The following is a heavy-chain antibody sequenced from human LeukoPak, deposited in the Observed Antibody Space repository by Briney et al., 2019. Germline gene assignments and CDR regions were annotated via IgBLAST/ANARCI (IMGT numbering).Heavy chain of an antibody. CDR1: GVSISNGFS. V-gene: IGHV4-38-2*01. CDR3: ARFDYVWGNGNHGMDAFDL. Sequence: PSETLSLTCGVSGVSISNGFSWGWIRQPPGKGLEWIGSISQTENSYNNPSLKGRVTVSVDTSKNQFSLKLTSVTAADTAVYYCARFDYVWGNGNHGMDAFDLWGQGTMVTVSS. J-gene: IGHJ3*01. D-gene: IGHD3-16*01. CDR2: ISQTENS.